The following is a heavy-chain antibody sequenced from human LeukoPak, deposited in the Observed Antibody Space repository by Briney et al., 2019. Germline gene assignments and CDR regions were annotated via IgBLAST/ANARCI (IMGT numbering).Heavy chain of an antibody. Sequence: SETLSLTCTVSGGSISIYYWSCIREPPGKGVGCIGYISYSGSTKYNTSPKSRVTISVDTPKNQFSLKLSSVTAAHTAVYYCARYGIVVALSYALDIWGQGTMVTVSS. CDR2: ISYSGST. CDR3: ARYGIVVALSYALDI. CDR1: GGSISIYY. V-gene: IGHV4-59*01. D-gene: IGHD3-22*01. J-gene: IGHJ3*02.